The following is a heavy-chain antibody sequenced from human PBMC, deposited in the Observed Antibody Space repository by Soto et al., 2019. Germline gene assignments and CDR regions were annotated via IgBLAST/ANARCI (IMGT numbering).Heavy chain of an antibody. J-gene: IGHJ6*02. CDR2: IYHAGSV. CDR1: GYSIASGYY. CDR3: ARTFDYYGMDV. Sequence: SETLSLTCAVSGYSIASGYYWAWIRQSPGKGLEWIGSIYHAGSVYYPSLNSRVAVSLDTSKNHFSLKLTSVTAADTAVYYCARTFDYYGMDVWGQGTTVTVSS. V-gene: IGHV4-38-2*01.